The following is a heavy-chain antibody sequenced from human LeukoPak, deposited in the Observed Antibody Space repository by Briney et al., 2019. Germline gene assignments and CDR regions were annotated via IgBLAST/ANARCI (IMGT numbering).Heavy chain of an antibody. D-gene: IGHD5/OR15-5a*01. V-gene: IGHV3-30*19. CDR1: GFTFSSYG. J-gene: IGHJ6*02. Sequence: GGSLRLSCAASGFTFSSYGMHWVRQAPGKGLEWVAVIWYDGSNKYYADSVKGRFTISRDNSKNTLYLQMNSLRAEDTAVYYCARYRVPGLYYYGMDVWGQGTTVTVSS. CDR2: IWYDGSNK. CDR3: ARYRVPGLYYYGMDV.